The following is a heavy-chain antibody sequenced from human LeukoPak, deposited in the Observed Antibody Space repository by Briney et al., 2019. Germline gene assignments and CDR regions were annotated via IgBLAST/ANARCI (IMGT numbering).Heavy chain of an antibody. CDR1: GXTLSSYW. CDR2: IYSDGSGT. J-gene: IGHJ3*01. CDR3: ATDRAHAFDL. V-gene: IGHV3-74*01. Sequence: PGGSLRLSCAASGXTLSSYWLHWVRQAPGKGLVWVSRIYSDGSGTSYAESVKGRFTISRDNAKNTLFLQMNSLTAEDTAVYYCATDRAHAFDLWGQGTMVTVS.